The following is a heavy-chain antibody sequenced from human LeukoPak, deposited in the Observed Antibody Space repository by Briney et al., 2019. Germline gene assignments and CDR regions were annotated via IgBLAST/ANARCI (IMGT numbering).Heavy chain of an antibody. V-gene: IGHV3-33*01. J-gene: IGHJ4*02. Sequence: GGSLRLSCAASGFTFSSYGMHWVRQAPGKGLEWVAVIWYDGSNKYYVDSVKGRFTISRDNAKNSLYLQMNSLRAEDTAVYYCARDYGYCSSTSCYQFDYWGQGTLVTVSS. D-gene: IGHD2-2*03. CDR1: GFTFSSYG. CDR2: IWYDGSNK. CDR3: ARDYGYCSSTSCYQFDY.